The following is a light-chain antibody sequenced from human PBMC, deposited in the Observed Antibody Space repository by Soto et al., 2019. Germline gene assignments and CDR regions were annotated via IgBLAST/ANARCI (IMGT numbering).Light chain of an antibody. Sequence: QSALTQPPSASGSPGQSVTISCTGTSSDVGGYNYVSWYQQHPGKAPKLMIYEVSKRPSGVPDRFSGSKSGNTVSLTVSGLQAEDEADYYCSSYAGSLVVFGGGTKLTVL. V-gene: IGLV2-8*01. CDR1: SSDVGGYNY. CDR2: EVS. CDR3: SSYAGSLVV. J-gene: IGLJ2*01.